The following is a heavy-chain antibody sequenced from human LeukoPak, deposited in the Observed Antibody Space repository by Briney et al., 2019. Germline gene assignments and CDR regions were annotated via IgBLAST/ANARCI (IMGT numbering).Heavy chain of an antibody. J-gene: IGHJ4*02. V-gene: IGHV1-46*03. D-gene: IGHD4-17*01. Sequence: ASVKVSCKASGYTFTRYYIHWVRQAPGQGLEWMGIINPSGGSTNYAQKFQGRVTMTRDTSTSTVYMEPSSLRSEDTAVYYCARVDIYGDPTYFDYWGQGTLVTVSS. CDR3: ARVDIYGDPTYFDY. CDR1: GYTFTRYY. CDR2: INPSGGST.